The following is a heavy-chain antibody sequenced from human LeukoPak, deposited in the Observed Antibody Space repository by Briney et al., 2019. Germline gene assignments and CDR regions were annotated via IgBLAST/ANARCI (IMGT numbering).Heavy chain of an antibody. D-gene: IGHD6-19*01. V-gene: IGHV4-31*03. CDR2: IYYSGST. CDR3: ARGGCSGWSEIDY. Sequence: SETLSLTCTVSGGSISSGGYYWSWIRQHTGKGLEWIGYIYYSGSTYYNPSLKSRVTISVDTSKNQFSLKLSSVTAADTAVYYCARGGCSGWSEIDYWGQGTLVTVSS. J-gene: IGHJ4*02. CDR1: GGSISSGGYY.